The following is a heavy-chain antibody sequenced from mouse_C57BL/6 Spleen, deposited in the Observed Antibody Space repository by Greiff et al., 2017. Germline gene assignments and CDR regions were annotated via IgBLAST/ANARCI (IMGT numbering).Heavy chain of an antibody. D-gene: IGHD1-1*02. V-gene: IGHV14-4*01. Sequence: EVQRVESGAELVRPGASVKLSCTASGFNIKDDYMHWVKQRPEQGLEWIGWIDPENGDTEYASKFQGKATITADTSSNTAYLQLSSLTSEDTAVYYCTTDSMVKGGMDYWGQGTSVTVSS. J-gene: IGHJ4*01. CDR1: GFNIKDDY. CDR2: IDPENGDT. CDR3: TTDSMVKGGMDY.